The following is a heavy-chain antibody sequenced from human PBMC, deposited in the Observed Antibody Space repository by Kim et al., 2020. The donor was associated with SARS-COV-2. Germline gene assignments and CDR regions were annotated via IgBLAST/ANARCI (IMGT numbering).Heavy chain of an antibody. J-gene: IGHJ4*02. Sequence: SETLSLTCAVYGGSFSGYYWSWIRQPPGKGLEWIGEINHSGRPNYNPSLKSRVTISVDTSKNQFSLKLTSVTAADTAVFYWARRLSNSSGWGSHYCDLWGQGALVTVSS. V-gene: IGHV4-34*01. CDR3: ARRLSNSSGWGSHYCDL. D-gene: IGHD3-10*01. CDR1: GGSFSGYY. CDR2: INHSGRP.